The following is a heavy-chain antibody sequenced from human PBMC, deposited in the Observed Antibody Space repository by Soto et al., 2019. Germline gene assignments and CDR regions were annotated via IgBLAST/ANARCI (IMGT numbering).Heavy chain of an antibody. J-gene: IGHJ4*02. CDR2: ISNTGSVI. CDR1: GFIFSDYY. V-gene: IGHV3-11*01. D-gene: IGHD6-19*01. CDR3: ARVSGQWLLSY. Sequence: QVPLVESGGGLVKPGGSLRLSCAASGFIFSDYYMIWIRQAPGKGLEWVSYISNTGSVINYADSVKGRFFVSRDNTKNSLNLQMNSLRAEDTAMYYCARVSGQWLLSYWGQGTLVTVSS.